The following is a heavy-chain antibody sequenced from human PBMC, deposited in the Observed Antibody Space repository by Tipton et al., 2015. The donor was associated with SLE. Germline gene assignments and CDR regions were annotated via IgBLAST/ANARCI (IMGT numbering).Heavy chain of an antibody. CDR2: IYYSGST. CDR1: GGSISSYY. D-gene: IGHD4-23*01. V-gene: IGHV4-59*12. Sequence: TLSLTCTVSGGSISSYYWSWIRQPPGKGLEWIGYIYYSGSTNYNPSLKSRVTISVDTSKNQFSLKLSSVTAADTAVYYCARDTRDTVGYFDLWGRGTLVTVSS. J-gene: IGHJ2*01. CDR3: ARDTRDTVGYFDL.